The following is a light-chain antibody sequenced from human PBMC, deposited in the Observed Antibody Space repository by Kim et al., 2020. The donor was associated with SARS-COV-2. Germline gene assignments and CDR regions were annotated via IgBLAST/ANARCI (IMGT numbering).Light chain of an antibody. Sequence: ASVGDRVTITCPATQDISDSLAWFKQRPGRAPKSPIRAASTLRSGVPSRFSGSGSGTYFILTINNLQSEEFATYFCQQYKTYPITFGQGTRRGIK. V-gene: IGKV1-16*01. CDR1: QDISDS. CDR3: QQYKTYPIT. J-gene: IGKJ5*01. CDR2: AAS.